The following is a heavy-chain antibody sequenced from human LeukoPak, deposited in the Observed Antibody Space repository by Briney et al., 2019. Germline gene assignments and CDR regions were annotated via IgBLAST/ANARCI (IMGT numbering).Heavy chain of an antibody. D-gene: IGHD5-12*01. J-gene: IGHJ3*01. V-gene: IGHV4-59*08. CDR2: IYDSGST. Sequence: SETLSLTCTVSGGSISRYDWSWIRQPPGKGLEWIGSIYDSGSTNYTPSLKTRVTISVDASKNQFSLKLSSVTAADTAVYYCARLRDIVATYDAFDVWGQGTMVTVSS. CDR1: GGSISRYD. CDR3: ARLRDIVATYDAFDV.